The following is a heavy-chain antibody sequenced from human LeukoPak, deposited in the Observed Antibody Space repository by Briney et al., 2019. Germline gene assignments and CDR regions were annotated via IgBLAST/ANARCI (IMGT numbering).Heavy chain of an antibody. V-gene: IGHV3-30*04. CDR3: AKGGFDWLLSY. D-gene: IGHD3-9*01. J-gene: IGHJ4*02. CDR2: ISYDGSNK. Sequence: PGRSLRLSCAASGFTFSSYAMHWVRQAPGKGLEWVAVISYDGSNKYYADSVKGRFTISRDNSKNTLYLQMNSLRAEDTAVYYCAKGGFDWLLSYWGQGTLVTVSS. CDR1: GFTFSSYA.